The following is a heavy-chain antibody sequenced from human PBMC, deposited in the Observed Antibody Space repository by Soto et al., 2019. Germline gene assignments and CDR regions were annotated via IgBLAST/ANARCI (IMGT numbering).Heavy chain of an antibody. CDR2: ISGSGGST. CDR1: GFTFSSYA. D-gene: IGHD6-13*01. CDR3: AKGGGIAAAGTNYYYYMDV. J-gene: IGHJ6*03. V-gene: IGHV3-23*01. Sequence: GGSLRLSCAASGFTFSSYAMSWVRQAPGKGLEWVSAISGSGGSTYYADSVKGRFTISRDNSKNTLYLQMNSLRAEDTAVYYCAKGGGIAAAGTNYYYYMDVWGKGTTVTVSS.